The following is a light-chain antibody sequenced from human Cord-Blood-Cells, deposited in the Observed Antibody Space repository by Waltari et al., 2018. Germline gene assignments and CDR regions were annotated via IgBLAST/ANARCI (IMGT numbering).Light chain of an antibody. CDR2: RKN. CDR1: RPNSGSNY. CDR3: AAWDDSLSAVV. V-gene: IGLV1-47*01. J-gene: IGLJ2*01. Sequence: QSVLTQPHSASETTGPRVTCSCSGRRPNSGSNYVYGYQQPPGSAPKLLTYRKNRRPPGVPERFSGSKSGTAASLATSGLRSEDEADYYCAAWDDSLSAVVFGGGTKLTVL.